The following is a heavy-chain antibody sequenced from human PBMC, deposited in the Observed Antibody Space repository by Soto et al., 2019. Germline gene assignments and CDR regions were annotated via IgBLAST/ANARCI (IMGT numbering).Heavy chain of an antibody. D-gene: IGHD1-26*01. J-gene: IGHJ3*02. CDR3: ARKSGSYGGDAFDI. CDR1: GYTFTSYG. CDR2: ISAYNGNT. V-gene: IGHV1-18*01. Sequence: ASVKVSCKASGYTFTSYGISWVRQAPGQGLEWMGWISAYNGNTNYAQKLQGRVTMTTDTSTSTAYMELRSLRSEDTAVYYCARKSGSYGGDAFDIWGQGTMVTVSS.